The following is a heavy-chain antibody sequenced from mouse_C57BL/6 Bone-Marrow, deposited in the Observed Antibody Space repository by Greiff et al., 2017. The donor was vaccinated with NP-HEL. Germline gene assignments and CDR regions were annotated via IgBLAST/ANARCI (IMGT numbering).Heavy chain of an antibody. CDR3: AMTGYYLFDY. Sequence: EVQRVESGGGLVKPGGSLKLSCAASGFTFSDYGMHWVRQAPEKGLEWVAYISSGSSTIYYADTVKGRFTISRDNAKNTLFLQMTSLRSEDTAMYYCAMTGYYLFDYWGQGTTLTVSS. V-gene: IGHV5-17*01. J-gene: IGHJ2*01. D-gene: IGHD2-3*01. CDR2: ISSGSSTI. CDR1: GFTFSDYG.